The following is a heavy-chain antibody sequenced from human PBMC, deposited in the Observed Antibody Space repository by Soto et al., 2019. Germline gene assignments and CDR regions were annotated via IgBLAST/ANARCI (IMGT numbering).Heavy chain of an antibody. V-gene: IGHV5-51*01. J-gene: IGHJ3*01. CDR3: TSDLDYGGNSETIDF. D-gene: IGHD4-17*01. Sequence: PGESLKISCKVSGYSFNNYWIAWVRQRPGKGLEWMGIIYPSNSGTKYSPSFQGQVTISADESISTAYLQWSSLKASDTAMYYCTSDLDYGGNSETIDFCGQGTMVT. CDR1: GYSFNNYW. CDR2: IYPSNSGT.